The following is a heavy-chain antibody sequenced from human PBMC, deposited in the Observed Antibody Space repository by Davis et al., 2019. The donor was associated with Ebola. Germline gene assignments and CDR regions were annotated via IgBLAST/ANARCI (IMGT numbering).Heavy chain of an antibody. CDR1: GFTFSSYA. CDR2: ISGSGGST. V-gene: IGHV3-23*01. J-gene: IGHJ4*02. CDR3: AKDRAGWELLEYFDY. D-gene: IGHD1-26*01. Sequence: PGGSLRLSCAASGFTFSSYAMSWVRQAPGKGLEWVSAISGSGGSTYYADSVKGRFTISRDNSKNTLYLQMNSLRAEDTAVYYCAKDRAGWELLEYFDYWGQGTLVTVSS.